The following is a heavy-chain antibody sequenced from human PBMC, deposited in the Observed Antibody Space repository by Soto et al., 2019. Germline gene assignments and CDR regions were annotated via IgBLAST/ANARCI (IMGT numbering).Heavy chain of an antibody. CDR1: GYTFTGYY. D-gene: IGHD4-17*01. Sequence: ASVKVSCKASGYTFTGYYMHWVRQAPGQGLEWMGWINPNSGGTNYAQKFQGWVTMTRDTSISTAYMELSRLRSDDTAVYYCARGNDYGDYKGYYYYMDVWGKGTTVTVSS. CDR2: INPNSGGT. CDR3: ARGNDYGDYKGYYYYMDV. J-gene: IGHJ6*03. V-gene: IGHV1-2*04.